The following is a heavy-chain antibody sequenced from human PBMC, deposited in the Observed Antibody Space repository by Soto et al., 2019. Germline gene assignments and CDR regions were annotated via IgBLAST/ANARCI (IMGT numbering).Heavy chain of an antibody. CDR2: ISYDGSNK. D-gene: IGHD3-10*01. J-gene: IGHJ6*02. Sequence: GGYLRLSCAASGFTFSSYGMHWFRQAPGKGLEWVAVISYDGSNKYYADSVKGRFTISRDNSKNTLYLQMNSLRAEDTAVYYCAKGKGERYYYGSGSLNYYYYGMDVWGQGTTVSVSS. V-gene: IGHV3-30*18. CDR1: GFTFSSYG. CDR3: AKGKGERYYYGSGSLNYYYYGMDV.